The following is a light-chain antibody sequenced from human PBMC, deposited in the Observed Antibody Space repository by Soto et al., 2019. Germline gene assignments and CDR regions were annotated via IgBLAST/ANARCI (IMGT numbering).Light chain of an antibody. CDR2: EVN. CDR1: SSDIGGYNS. CDR3: SSSAGTNSFVL. V-gene: IGLV2-8*01. Sequence: QSVLTQPPSASGSPGQSVTISCTGTSSDIGGYNSVSWYQQHPGKAPKLMIYEVNKRPSGVPERFSGSKSGNTASLTVSGLQADDEADYYCSSSAGTNSFVLFGGGTKLTVL. J-gene: IGLJ3*02.